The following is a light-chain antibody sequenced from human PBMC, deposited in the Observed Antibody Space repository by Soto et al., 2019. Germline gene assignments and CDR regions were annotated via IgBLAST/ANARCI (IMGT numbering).Light chain of an antibody. CDR2: GAS. J-gene: IGKJ4*01. Sequence: EIVMTQSPATLSASPGERVTLSCRASQNIRINLVWYKQKPGQPPRLLIHGASTRATGLPARFTGSGSGTEFTLTISSLQSEDVAISYCQRSDGWTPSITFGGGTKVDLK. V-gene: IGKV3-15*01. CDR3: QRSDGWTPSIT. CDR1: QNIRIN.